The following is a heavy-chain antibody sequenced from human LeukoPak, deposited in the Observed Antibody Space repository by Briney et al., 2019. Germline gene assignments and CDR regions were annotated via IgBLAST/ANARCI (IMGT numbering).Heavy chain of an antibody. V-gene: IGHV1-2*02. CDR1: GYTFTGYY. J-gene: IGHJ4*02. CDR2: INPNSGDT. D-gene: IGHD3-9*01. Sequence: ASVKVSCKASGYTFTGYYMHWVRQAPGQGLEWMGWINPNSGDTNYAQKFQGRVTMTRDTSINTAYMELSSLRSEDTAVYYCARGTFDSGDYWGQGTLVTVSS. CDR3: ARGTFDSGDY.